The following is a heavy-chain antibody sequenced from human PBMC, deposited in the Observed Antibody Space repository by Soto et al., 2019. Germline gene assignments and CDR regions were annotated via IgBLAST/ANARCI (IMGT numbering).Heavy chain of an antibody. J-gene: IGHJ6*02. CDR3: ARRDYSNYVDYGMDV. V-gene: IGHV1-46*01. Sequence: ASVKVSCKASGYTFTSYYRHWVRQAPGQGLEWMGIINPSGGSTSYAQKFQGRVTITRDTSTSTVYMELSSLRSEDTAVYYCARRDYSNYVDYGMDVWGQGTTVTVSS. CDR1: GYTFTSYY. CDR2: INPSGGST. D-gene: IGHD4-4*01.